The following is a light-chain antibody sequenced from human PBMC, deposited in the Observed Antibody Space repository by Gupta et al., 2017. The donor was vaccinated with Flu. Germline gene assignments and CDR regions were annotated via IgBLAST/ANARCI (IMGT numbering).Light chain of an antibody. CDR1: QSVSSY. Sequence: EIVLTQSPATLSLSPGERATLSCRASQSVSSYLAWYQQKPGKAPRLLIYDASNRATGIPARFRGRGFWKDFTLTISRPEAEDFGVYFWQQRSNLVTFGRGTKVEIK. CDR3: QQRSNLVT. J-gene: IGKJ4*01. CDR2: DAS. V-gene: IGKV3-11*01.